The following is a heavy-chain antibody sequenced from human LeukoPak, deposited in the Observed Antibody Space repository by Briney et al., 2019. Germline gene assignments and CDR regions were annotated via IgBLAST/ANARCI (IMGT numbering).Heavy chain of an antibody. J-gene: IGHJ3*01. CDR2: ISGSGGST. V-gene: IGHV3-23*01. D-gene: IGHD6-19*01. CDR1: GFTFSSYA. Sequence: GGSLRLSCAASGFTFSSYAMSWVRQAPGKGLEWVSAISGSGGSTYYADSVKGRFTISRDNSKNTLYPQMNSLRAEDTAVYYCAKVRDTRDWYKDAFDVWGQGTRVTVSS. CDR3: AKVRDTRDWYKDAFDV.